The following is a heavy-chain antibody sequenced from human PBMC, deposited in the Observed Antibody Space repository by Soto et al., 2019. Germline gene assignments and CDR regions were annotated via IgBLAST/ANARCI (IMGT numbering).Heavy chain of an antibody. J-gene: IGHJ4*02. V-gene: IGHV3-23*01. CDR2: ISGSGGST. CDR3: AKVYYDSSGFLGDY. D-gene: IGHD3-22*01. Sequence: SLRLSCAASGFTFSSYAMSWVRQAPGKGLEWVSAISGSGGSTYYADSVKGRFTISRDNSKNTLYLQMNSLRAEDTAVYYCAKVYYDSSGFLGDYWGQGTLVTVSS. CDR1: GFTFSSYA.